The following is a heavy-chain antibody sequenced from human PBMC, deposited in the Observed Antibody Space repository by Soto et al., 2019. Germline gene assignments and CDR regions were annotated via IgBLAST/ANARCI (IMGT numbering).Heavy chain of an antibody. CDR2: ISYDGSNK. Sequence: QVQLVESGGGVVQPGRSLRLSCAASGFTFSSYAMHWVRQAPGKGLEWVAVISYDGSNKYYADSVKGRFTISRDNSKNSMYLQMNSLRAEETAVYYCARDPMGRYYGSGSYYLVYWAQGTLVTVSS. CDR1: GFTFSSYA. V-gene: IGHV3-30-3*01. J-gene: IGHJ4*02. CDR3: ARDPMGRYYGSGSYYLVY. D-gene: IGHD3-10*01.